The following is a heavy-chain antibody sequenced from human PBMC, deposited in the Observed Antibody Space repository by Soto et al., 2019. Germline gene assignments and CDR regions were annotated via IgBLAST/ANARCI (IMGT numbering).Heavy chain of an antibody. V-gene: IGHV4-39*01. CDR3: ARDYDSSGDY. CDR2: IYYSGST. Sequence: QLQLQESGPGLVKPSETLSLTCTVSGGSISTSSYYWGWIRQPPGKGLEWIGSIYYSGSTYYNPSPTIRVTISVDTSKNQFSLKLSSVTAADTAVYYCARDYDSSGDYWRQGTLVTVSS. J-gene: IGHJ4*02. D-gene: IGHD3-22*01. CDR1: GGSISTSSYY.